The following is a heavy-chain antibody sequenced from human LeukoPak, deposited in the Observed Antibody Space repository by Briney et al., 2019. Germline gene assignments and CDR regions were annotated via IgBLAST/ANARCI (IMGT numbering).Heavy chain of an antibody. Sequence: SQTLSLTCAVSGGSISSGGYSWSWIRQPPGKGLEWIGYIYHSGSTYYNPSLKSRVTIPVDRSKNQFSLKLSSVTAADTAVYYCARDTEAAPGGIDYWGQGTLVTVSS. CDR1: GGSISSGGYS. J-gene: IGHJ4*02. V-gene: IGHV4-30-2*01. D-gene: IGHD2-15*01. CDR2: IYHSGST. CDR3: ARDTEAAPGGIDY.